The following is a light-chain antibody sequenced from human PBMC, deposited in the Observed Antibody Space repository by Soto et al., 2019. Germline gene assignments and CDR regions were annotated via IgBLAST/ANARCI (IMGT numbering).Light chain of an antibody. CDR3: QQYSSAPET. CDR1: QSFXSSY. V-gene: IGKV3-20*01. Sequence: IVLTQSAGTLSLSPGDRATLACMASQSFXSSYLAWYRQKPGQAPRLPXACAASRATGSPDRXSGSGSGTDFTLSVSGLDPEDFAVYYCQQYSSAPETFGQGTKVDIK. J-gene: IGKJ1*01. CDR2: CAA.